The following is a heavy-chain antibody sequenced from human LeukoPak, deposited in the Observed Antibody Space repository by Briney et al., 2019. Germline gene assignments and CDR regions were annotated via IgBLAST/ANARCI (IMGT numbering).Heavy chain of an antibody. Sequence: GGSLRLSCAASGFTFDDYGMSWVRQAPGKGLEWVGFIRSKAYGGTTEYAASVKGRFTISRDDSKSIAYLQMNSLKTEDTAVYYCAKDVVPFDYWGQGTLVTVSS. CDR1: GFTFDDYG. CDR2: IRSKAYGGTT. CDR3: AKDVVPFDY. D-gene: IGHD2-21*01. V-gene: IGHV3-49*04. J-gene: IGHJ4*02.